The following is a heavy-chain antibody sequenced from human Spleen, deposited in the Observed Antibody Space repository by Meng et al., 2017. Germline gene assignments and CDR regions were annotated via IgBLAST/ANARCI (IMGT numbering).Heavy chain of an antibody. CDR1: GGSFSDYY. J-gene: IGHJ4*02. Sequence: QGQLHQWGAGLLKPSATLALTCVVPGGSFSDYYWSWIRQPPGKGLEWIGEINHSGSTNYNPSLESRATISVDTSQNNLSLKLSSVTAADSAVYYCARGPTTMAHDFDYWGQGTLVTVSS. CDR2: INHSGST. CDR3: ARGPTTMAHDFDY. D-gene: IGHD4-11*01. V-gene: IGHV4-34*01.